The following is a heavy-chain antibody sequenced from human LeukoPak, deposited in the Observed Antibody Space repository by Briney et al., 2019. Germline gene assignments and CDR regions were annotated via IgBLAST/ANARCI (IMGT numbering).Heavy chain of an antibody. CDR1: GFTFSSYE. CDR2: ISSSGSTI. D-gene: IGHD3-10*01. CDR3: ASREYYGSGSYRTRPYCYYGMDV. V-gene: IGHV3-48*03. Sequence: GGSLRLSCAASGFTFSSYEMNWVRQAPGKGLEWVSYISSSGSTIYYADSVKGRCTISRDNAKNSLCLQMNSLRAEDTAVYYCASREYYGSGSYRTRPYCYYGMDVWGKGTTVTVSS. J-gene: IGHJ6*04.